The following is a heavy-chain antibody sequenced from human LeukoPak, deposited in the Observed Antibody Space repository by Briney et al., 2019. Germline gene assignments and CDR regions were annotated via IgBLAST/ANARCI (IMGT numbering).Heavy chain of an antibody. Sequence: SETLSLTCTVSGGSISSGDYYWSWIRQPPGKGLEWIGYIYYSGSTYYNPSLKSRVTISVDTSKNQFSLKLSSVTAADTAVYYCARAQEGQHLGPHYYGMDVWGQGTTVTVSS. CDR1: GGSISSGDYY. D-gene: IGHD6-13*01. CDR3: ARAQEGQHLGPHYYGMDV. CDR2: IYYSGST. V-gene: IGHV4-30-4*01. J-gene: IGHJ6*02.